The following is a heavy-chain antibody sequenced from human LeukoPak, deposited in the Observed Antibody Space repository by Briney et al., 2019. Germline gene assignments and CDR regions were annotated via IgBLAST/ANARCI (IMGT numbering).Heavy chain of an antibody. D-gene: IGHD1-26*01. CDR1: GGSISSGSYY. J-gene: IGHJ4*02. CDR3: ARVNPYSGSYSADF. CDR2: IYTSGST. V-gene: IGHV4-61*02. Sequence: TSQTLSLNCTVSGGSISSGSYYWSWIRQPAGKGLEWIGRIYTSGSTNYNPSLKSRVTISVDTSKNQFSLKLSSVTAADRAVYYCARVNPYSGSYSADFWGQGTLVTVSS.